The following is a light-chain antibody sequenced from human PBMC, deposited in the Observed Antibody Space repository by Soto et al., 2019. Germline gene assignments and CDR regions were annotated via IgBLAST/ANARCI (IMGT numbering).Light chain of an antibody. CDR1: QSISSW. CDR2: AAS. J-gene: IGKJ4*01. CDR3: QQHNTYPLT. Sequence: DIQMTQSPSTLSASVGDRVTITCRASQSISSWLAWYQQKPGKAPKPLIYAASSLESGVPSRFSGSASGTEFTRTISSLQPDDFATYYCQQHNTYPLTFGGGTKVDIK. V-gene: IGKV1-5*01.